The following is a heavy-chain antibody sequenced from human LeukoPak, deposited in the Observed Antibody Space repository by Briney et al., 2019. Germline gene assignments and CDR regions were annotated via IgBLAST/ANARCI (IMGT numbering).Heavy chain of an antibody. Sequence: GGSLRLSCAASGFTFSDYYMSWIRQAPGKGLEWVSYISSSGSTIYYADSVKGRFTISRDNAKNSLYLQMNSLRAEDTAVYYCARRRITIFGVVTHFDYWGQGTLVTVSS. CDR3: ARRRITIFGVVTHFDY. CDR1: GFTFSDYY. D-gene: IGHD3-3*01. V-gene: IGHV3-11*04. CDR2: ISSSGSTI. J-gene: IGHJ4*02.